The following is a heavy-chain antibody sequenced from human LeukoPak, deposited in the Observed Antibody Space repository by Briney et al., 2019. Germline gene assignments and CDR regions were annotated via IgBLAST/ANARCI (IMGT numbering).Heavy chain of an antibody. CDR2: IYHSGNT. V-gene: IGHV4-38-2*02. CDR3: ARGGGHFDY. J-gene: IGHJ4*02. CDR1: GYSISGAYY. Sequence: SETLSLTCTVSGYSISGAYYWGWIRQPPGKGLEWIGSIYHSGNTNYNPSLKSRVTMSVDTSKNQFSLKLSSVTAADTAVYYCARGGGHFDYWGQGTLVTVSS. D-gene: IGHD2-15*01.